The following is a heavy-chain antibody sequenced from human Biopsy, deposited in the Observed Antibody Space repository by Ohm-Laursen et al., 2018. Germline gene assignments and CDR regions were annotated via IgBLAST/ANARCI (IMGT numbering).Heavy chain of an antibody. CDR1: GFSFDNYA. V-gene: IGHV3-23*01. D-gene: IGHD2-2*02. Sequence: GSLRLSCAASGFSFDNYAMNWVRQAPGKGLEWVSTISGSGGSTYYADSVKGRFTISRDASKNTLYLLMNSLRAEDTAMYYCAKGVYCTTTSCYMDVDYWGQGTLVTVSS. J-gene: IGHJ4*02. CDR3: AKGVYCTTTSCYMDVDY. CDR2: ISGSGGST.